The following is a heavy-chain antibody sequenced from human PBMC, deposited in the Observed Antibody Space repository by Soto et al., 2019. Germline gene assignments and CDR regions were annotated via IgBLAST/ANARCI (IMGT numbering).Heavy chain of an antibody. D-gene: IGHD5-12*01. V-gene: IGHV1-18*01. Sequence: GASVKVSCKSSGYTFTSYGSSWVRQAPGQGLEWMGWISAYNGNTNYAQKVQGRVTMTTDTSTSAAYMEMRSLRSDDTAVFFCASEQSLWLDDYWFLDLWGRGTLVTVSS. J-gene: IGHJ2*01. CDR3: ASEQSLWLDDYWFLDL. CDR2: ISAYNGNT. CDR1: GYTFTSYG.